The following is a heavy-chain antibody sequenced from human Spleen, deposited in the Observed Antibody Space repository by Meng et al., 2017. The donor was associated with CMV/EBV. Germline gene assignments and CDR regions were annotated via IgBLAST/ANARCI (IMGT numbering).Heavy chain of an antibody. CDR1: GFTFSNAW. J-gene: IGHJ6*02. D-gene: IGHD4-11*01. Sequence: GESLKISCAASGFTFSNAWMSWVRQAPGKGLEWVGRIKSKTDGGTTDYAAPVKGRFTISRDDSKNTLYLQMNSLKTEDTAVYYCTTDRVTTETRPSHSPYYYYYYGMDVWGQGTTVTVSS. CDR3: TTDRVTTETRPSHSPYYYYYYGMDV. V-gene: IGHV3-15*01. CDR2: IKSKTDGGTT.